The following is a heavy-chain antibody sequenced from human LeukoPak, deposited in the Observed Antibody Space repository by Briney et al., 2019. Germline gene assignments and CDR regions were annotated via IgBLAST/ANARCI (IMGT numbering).Heavy chain of an antibody. Sequence: SETLSLTCAVYGGSFSGYYWSWIRQPPGKGLEWIGEINHSGSTNYNPSLKSRVTISVDTSKNQFFLKLSSVTAADTAVYYCARARYCSSTSCRAQGYFDLWGRGTLVTVSS. D-gene: IGHD2-2*01. CDR3: ARARYCSSTSCRAQGYFDL. J-gene: IGHJ2*01. V-gene: IGHV4-34*01. CDR2: INHSGST. CDR1: GGSFSGYY.